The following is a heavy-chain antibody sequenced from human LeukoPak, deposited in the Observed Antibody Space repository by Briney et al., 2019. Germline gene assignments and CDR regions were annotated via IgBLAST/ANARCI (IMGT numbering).Heavy chain of an antibody. J-gene: IGHJ5*02. V-gene: IGHV4-59*01. Sequence: TSETLSLTCTVSGGSISSYYRSWIRQPPGKGLEWIGYIYYSGSTNYNPSLKSRVTISVDTSKNQFSLKLSSVTAADTAVYYCARTSYGDYGATNWFDPWGQGTLVTVSS. CDR3: ARTSYGDYGATNWFDP. D-gene: IGHD4-17*01. CDR1: GGSISSYY. CDR2: IYYSGST.